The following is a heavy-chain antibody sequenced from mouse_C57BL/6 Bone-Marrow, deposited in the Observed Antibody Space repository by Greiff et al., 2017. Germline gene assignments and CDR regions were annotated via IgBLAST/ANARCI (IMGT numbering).Heavy chain of an antibody. D-gene: IGHD2-4*01. CDR3: ARGYYDIRGGFYYAMDY. V-gene: IGHV7-3*01. J-gene: IGHJ4*01. CDR2: IRNKANGYTT. Sequence: EVKLVESGGGLVQPGGSLSLSCAASGFTFTDYYMSWVRQPPGKALEWLGFIRNKANGYTTEYSASVKGRFTISRDNSQSILYLQMNALRAEDSATYYCARGYYDIRGGFYYAMDYWGQGTSVTVSS. CDR1: GFTFTDYY.